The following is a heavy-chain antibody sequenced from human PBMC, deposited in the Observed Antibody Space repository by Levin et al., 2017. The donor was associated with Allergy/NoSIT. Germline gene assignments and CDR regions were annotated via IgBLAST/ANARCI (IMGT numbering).Heavy chain of an antibody. D-gene: IGHD5-12*01. Sequence: SQTLSLTCTVSGGSISSYYWSWIRQPPGKGLEWIGYIYYSGSTNYNPSLKSRVTISVDTSKNQFSLKLSSVTAADTAVYYCARDYGYDYNWFDPWGQGTLVTVSS. J-gene: IGHJ5*02. CDR2: IYYSGST. CDR3: ARDYGYDYNWFDP. CDR1: GGSISSYY. V-gene: IGHV4-59*01.